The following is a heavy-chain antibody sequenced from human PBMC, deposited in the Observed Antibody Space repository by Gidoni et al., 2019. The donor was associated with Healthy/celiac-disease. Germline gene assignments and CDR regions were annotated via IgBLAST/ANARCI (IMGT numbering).Heavy chain of an antibody. V-gene: IGHV3-30-3*01. D-gene: IGHD3-16*02. CDR2: ISYDGSNK. CDR3: ARVPTLTELSVWVDYFDY. Sequence: QVQLVESGGGVVQPGRSLRLSCAASGFTFSSYAMHWVRQAPGKGLEWVAVISYDGSNKYYADSVKGRFTISRDNSKNTLYLQMNSLRAEDTAVYYCARVPTLTELSVWVDYFDYWGQGTLVTVSS. J-gene: IGHJ4*02. CDR1: GFTFSSYA.